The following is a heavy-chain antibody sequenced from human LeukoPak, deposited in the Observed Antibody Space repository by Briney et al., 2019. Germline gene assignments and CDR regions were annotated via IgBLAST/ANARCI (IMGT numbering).Heavy chain of an antibody. J-gene: IGHJ5*02. CDR2: IRYDGSNK. V-gene: IGHV3-30*02. D-gene: IGHD1-7*01. CDR3: ARGVGTSVMWLDP. Sequence: GGSLRLSCAASGFTFSSYGMHWVRQAPGKGLEWVAFIRYDGSNKYYADSVKGRFTISRDNAKNSLYLQMNSLRAEDTAVYYCARGVGTSVMWLDPWGQGTLVTVSS. CDR1: GFTFSSYG.